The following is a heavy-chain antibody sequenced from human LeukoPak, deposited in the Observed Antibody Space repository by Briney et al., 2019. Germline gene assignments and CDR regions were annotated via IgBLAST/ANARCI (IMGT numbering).Heavy chain of an antibody. D-gene: IGHD2-15*01. J-gene: IGHJ5*02. CDR2: IIPIFGTA. V-gene: IGHV1-69*13. CDR3: ARLPDIVNNWFDP. Sequence: ASVKVSCKASGGTFSSYAISWVRQAPGQGLEWMGGIIPIFGTANYAQKFQGRVTITADESTSTAYMELSSLRSEDTAVYYCARLPDIVNNWFDPWGQGTLVTVSS. CDR1: GGTFSSYA.